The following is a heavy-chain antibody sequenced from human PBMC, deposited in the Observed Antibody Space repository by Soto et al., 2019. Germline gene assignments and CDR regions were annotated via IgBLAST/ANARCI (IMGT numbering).Heavy chain of an antibody. V-gene: IGHV3-64*01. D-gene: IGHD2-15*01. Sequence: GGSLRLSCAASGFTFSSYAMHWVRQAPGKGLEYVSAISSNGGSTYYANSVKGRFTISRDNSKNTLYLQMGSLRAEDMAVYYCAREGRRYCSGGSCSTPSYYMDVWGKGTTVTVSS. J-gene: IGHJ6*03. CDR2: ISSNGGST. CDR3: AREGRRYCSGGSCSTPSYYMDV. CDR1: GFTFSSYA.